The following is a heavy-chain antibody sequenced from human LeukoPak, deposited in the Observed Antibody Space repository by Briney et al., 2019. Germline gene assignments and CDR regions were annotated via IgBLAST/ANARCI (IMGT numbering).Heavy chain of an antibody. J-gene: IGHJ6*03. V-gene: IGHV3-11*01. D-gene: IGHD1-1*01. CDR3: AREDNVWNLLYNYYMDV. Sequence: GGSLRLSCAASGFIFSDYFMTWIRQAPGKGLEWVAHIDVRGDSILYADSVKGRFTVSRDSAKNSLYLQMNSLGADDTAVYYCAREDNVWNLLYNYYMDVWGKGTTVTVSS. CDR1: GFIFSDYF. CDR2: IDVRGDSI.